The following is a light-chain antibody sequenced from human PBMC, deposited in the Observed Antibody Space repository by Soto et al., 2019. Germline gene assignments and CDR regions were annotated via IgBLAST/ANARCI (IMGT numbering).Light chain of an antibody. J-gene: IGLJ3*02. CDR3: ATWDDSLKGPV. V-gene: IGLV1-44*01. CDR1: SSNIGSKP. CDR2: TNN. Sequence: QSVLTQPPSASGTPGQRVTISCSGSSSNIGSKPINWYQHLPGTAPKLLIFTNNRRPSGVPDRFSGSKSGTSASLAITGLQSEDEADYYCATWDDSLKGPVFGGGTKLTVL.